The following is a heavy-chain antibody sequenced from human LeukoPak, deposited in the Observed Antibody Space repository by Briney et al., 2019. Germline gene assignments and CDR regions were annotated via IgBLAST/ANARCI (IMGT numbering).Heavy chain of an antibody. D-gene: IGHD3-10*01. J-gene: IGHJ4*02. CDR1: GFTFGSYS. CDR2: ISSSSSYI. Sequence: PGGSLRLSCAASGFTFGSYSMNWVRQAPGKGLEWVSSISSSSSYIYYADSVKGRFTISRDNSKNTLYLQMNSLRAEDTAVYYCAKDYIWFGELLYAFDYWGQGTLVTVSS. V-gene: IGHV3-21*01. CDR3: AKDYIWFGELLYAFDY.